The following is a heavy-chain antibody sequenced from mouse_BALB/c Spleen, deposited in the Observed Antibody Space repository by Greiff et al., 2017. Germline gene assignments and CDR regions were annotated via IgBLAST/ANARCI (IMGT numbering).Heavy chain of an antibody. Sequence: EVHLVESGPGLVKPSQSLSLTCSVTGYSITSGYYWNWIRQFPGNKLEWMGYISYDGSNNYNPSLKNRISITRDTSKNQFFLKLNSVTTEDTATYYCARDRGIYGNDAMDYWGQGTSVTVSS. D-gene: IGHD2-1*01. V-gene: IGHV3-6*02. CDR1: GYSITSGYY. CDR2: ISYDGSN. J-gene: IGHJ4*01. CDR3: ARDRGIYGNDAMDY.